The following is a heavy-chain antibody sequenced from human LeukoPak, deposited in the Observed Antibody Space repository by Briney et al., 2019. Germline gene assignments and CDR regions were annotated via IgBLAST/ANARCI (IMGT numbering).Heavy chain of an antibody. V-gene: IGHV4-38-2*02. CDR3: ARDTIAAAH. Sequence: PSETLSLTCTVSGGSISSYYWGWIRQPPGKGLEWIGSIYHSGSTYYNPSLTSRVTISVNTSKNQFSLKLSSVTAADTAVYYCARDTIAAAHWGQGTLVTVSS. D-gene: IGHD6-13*01. CDR1: GGSISSYY. J-gene: IGHJ4*02. CDR2: IYHSGST.